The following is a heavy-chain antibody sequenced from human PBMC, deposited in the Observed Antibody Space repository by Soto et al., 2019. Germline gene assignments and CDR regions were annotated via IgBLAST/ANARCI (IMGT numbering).Heavy chain of an antibody. CDR2: IIPIFGTT. D-gene: IGHD1-26*01. V-gene: IGHV1-69*01. CDR1: GASFDSYT. J-gene: IGHJ2*01. Sequence: QVQLVQSVAEVRKSGSSVKVSCKLSGASFDSYTITWVRQAPGQGLEWMGGIIPIFGTTNYAQKFQGRLTITADGFTSAAYMDLSSLTSEDTAVYYCARGPLYDLESGMYWYFDLWGRGTLVTVSS. CDR3: ARGPLYDLESGMYWYFDL.